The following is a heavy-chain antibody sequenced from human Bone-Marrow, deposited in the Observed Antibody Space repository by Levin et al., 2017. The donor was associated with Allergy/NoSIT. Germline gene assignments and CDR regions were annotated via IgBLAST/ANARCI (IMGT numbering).Heavy chain of an antibody. CDR3: AKDQGFNHGYGFDY. Sequence: GGSLRLSCAASGFIFRSYAMSWVRQAPGKGLEWVSFITGSGGVTDYADSVKGRFTITRDNSKNMVYLDMDTLRVDDTAIYYCAKDQGFNHGYGFDYWGQGTLVTVSS. CDR2: ITGSGGVT. J-gene: IGHJ4*02. V-gene: IGHV3-23*01. D-gene: IGHD5-18*01. CDR1: GFIFRSYA.